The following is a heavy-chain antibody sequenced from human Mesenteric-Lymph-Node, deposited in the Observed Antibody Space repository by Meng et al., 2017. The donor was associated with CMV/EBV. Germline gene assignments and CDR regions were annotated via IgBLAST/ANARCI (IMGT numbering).Heavy chain of an antibody. D-gene: IGHD3-22*01. CDR3: ARDPGYYYDSSEYYFDY. V-gene: IGHV3-15*05. CDR1: GFTFSNAW. Sequence: GESLKISCAASGFTFSNAWMSWVRQAPGKGLEWVGRIKSKTDGGTTDYAAPVKGRFTISRDNAKNTLYLQMNSLRAEDTAVYYCARDPGYYYDSSEYYFDYWGQGTLVTVSS. CDR2: IKSKTDGGTT. J-gene: IGHJ4*02.